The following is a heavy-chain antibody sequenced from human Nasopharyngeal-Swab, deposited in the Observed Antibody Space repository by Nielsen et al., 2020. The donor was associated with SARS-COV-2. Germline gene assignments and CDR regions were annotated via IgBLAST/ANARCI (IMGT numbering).Heavy chain of an antibody. J-gene: IGHJ4*02. CDR3: AREGEEDDGTGWTRGGYFDL. CDR2: IIPLFEKT. D-gene: IGHD3/OR15-3a*01. Sequence: SVKVSCKAPGGTFGTYTISWVRHAPGQGLEWLGGIIPLFEKTDYAQRFQGRVTFTADESTTTAYMELSGLGSEDTAVYYCAREGEEDDGTGWTRGGYFDLWGQGTQVTVTS. CDR1: GGTFGTYT. V-gene: IGHV1-69*13.